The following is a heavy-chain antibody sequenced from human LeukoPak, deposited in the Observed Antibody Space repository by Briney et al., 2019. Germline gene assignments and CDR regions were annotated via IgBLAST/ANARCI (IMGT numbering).Heavy chain of an antibody. CDR3: ARGGYGANDDAFDI. V-gene: IGHV3-48*03. J-gene: IGHJ3*02. Sequence: GGSLRLSCAASGFTFSSYEMNWVRQAPGKGLEWVSYISSSGTTTYYADSVKGRLTISRDNAKNSLYLQMNSLRDEDTAVYYCARGGYGANDDAFDIWGQGTMVTVSS. CDR2: ISSSGTTT. D-gene: IGHD4-23*01. CDR1: GFTFSSYE.